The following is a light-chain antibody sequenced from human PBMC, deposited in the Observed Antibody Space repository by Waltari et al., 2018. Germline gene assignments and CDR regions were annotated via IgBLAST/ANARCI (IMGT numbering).Light chain of an antibody. V-gene: IGKV1-33*01. CDR3: QQYEDLPFT. CDR1: QDINNY. J-gene: IGKJ4*01. Sequence: DIQMTQSPSSLSASVGDRVTITCQASQDINNYLNWYQQKPGKAPKLLIYDASNLETGVTSRFSGSGSGTYITFTSSSLQPEDIATFYCQQYEDLPFTFGGGTKVDIK. CDR2: DAS.